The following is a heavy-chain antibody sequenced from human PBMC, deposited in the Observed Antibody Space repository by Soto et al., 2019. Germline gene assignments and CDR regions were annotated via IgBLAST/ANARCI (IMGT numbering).Heavy chain of an antibody. CDR3: AKTPAVAGYNHFDS. D-gene: IGHD6-19*01. J-gene: IGHJ4*02. CDR1: GFTFSTYA. V-gene: IGHV3-30*18. Sequence: QVQLVESGGGVVQPGRSLRLSCQASGFTFSTYAMHWVRQATGKGLEWVAFISSDGSYKFFADSVKGRFTISRDDSKNTLFLQMNSLGAEDTAVYYCAKTPAVAGYNHFDSWGQGALVTVSS. CDR2: ISSDGSYK.